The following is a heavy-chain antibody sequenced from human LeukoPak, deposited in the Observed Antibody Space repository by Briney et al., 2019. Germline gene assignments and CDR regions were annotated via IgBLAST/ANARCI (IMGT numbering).Heavy chain of an antibody. CDR2: IYYSGST. Sequence: SETLSLTCTVSGGSISSGDYYWSWIRQPPGKGLEWIGYIYYSGSTNYNPSLKSRVTISVDTSKNQFSPKLSSVTAADTAVYYCARQKRSPVVAATRSGAFDIWGQGTMVTVSS. D-gene: IGHD2-15*01. CDR3: ARQKRSPVVAATRSGAFDI. J-gene: IGHJ3*02. V-gene: IGHV4-61*08. CDR1: GGSISSGDYY.